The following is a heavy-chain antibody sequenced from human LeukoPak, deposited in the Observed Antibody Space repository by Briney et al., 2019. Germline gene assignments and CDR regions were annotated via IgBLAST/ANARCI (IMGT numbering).Heavy chain of an antibody. J-gene: IGHJ4*02. D-gene: IGHD5-24*01. CDR3: ARLRDAYPDY. V-gene: IGHV5-51*01. Sequence: GESLKISCKGSGDSFTSYWIGWVSQMPGKGLEWMGIIYPGDSDSRYSPSFQGQVTISADKSISTAYLQWNSLKASDTAMYYCARLRDAYPDYWGQGTLITVSS. CDR1: GDSFTSYW. CDR2: IYPGDSDS.